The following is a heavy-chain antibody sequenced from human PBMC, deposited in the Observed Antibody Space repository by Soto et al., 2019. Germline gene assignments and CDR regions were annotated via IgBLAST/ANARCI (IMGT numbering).Heavy chain of an antibody. Sequence: PSETLSLTCTVSGGSISTYHWSWIRQPAGKGLEWIGRIYASGSTNYNPSLKSRVTMSVATSKNQFSLKLSSVTAADTAVYYCARGGMVIIPTATAFDYWGQGTLVTVSS. CDR2: IYASGST. J-gene: IGHJ4*02. CDR3: ARGGMVIIPTATAFDY. CDR1: GGSISTYH. V-gene: IGHV4-4*07. D-gene: IGHD2-2*01.